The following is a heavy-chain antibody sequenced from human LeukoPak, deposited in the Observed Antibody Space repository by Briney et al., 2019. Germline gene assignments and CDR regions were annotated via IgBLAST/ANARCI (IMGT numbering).Heavy chain of an antibody. CDR3: AKGRGYSYTIFDY. CDR2: IRYDGSNK. Sequence: PGGSLRLSCAASGLTFSSYGMHWVRQAPGKGLEWVAFIRYDGSNKYYADSVKGRFTISRDNSKNTLYLQMNSLRAEDTAVYYCAKGRGYSYTIFDYWGQGTLVTVSS. D-gene: IGHD5-18*01. CDR1: GLTFSSYG. V-gene: IGHV3-30*02. J-gene: IGHJ4*02.